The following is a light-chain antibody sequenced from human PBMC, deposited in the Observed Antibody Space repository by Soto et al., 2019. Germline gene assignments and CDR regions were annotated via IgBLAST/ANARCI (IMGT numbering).Light chain of an antibody. J-gene: IGLJ1*01. CDR2: EVS. CDR1: SGDVGGYYY. Sequence: QSALTQPASVSGSPGQSITISCTGTSGDVGGYYYVSWYQQLPGKAPKLMISEVSNRPSGVSNRFSGSKSGNTASLIVSGLQPDDEAEYHCTSYTGDDFTFVFGTGTKLTVL. V-gene: IGLV2-14*01. CDR3: TSYTGDDFTFV.